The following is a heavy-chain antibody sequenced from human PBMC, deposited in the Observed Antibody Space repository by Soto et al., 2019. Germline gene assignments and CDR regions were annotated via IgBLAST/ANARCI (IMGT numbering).Heavy chain of an antibody. Sequence: GGSLRLSCAASGFTFSSYGMHWVRQAPGKGLEGVAVISYDGSNKYYADSVKGRFTISRDNSKNTLYLQMNSLRAEDTAVYYCAKDWGRLAVPAASDYLGQGTLVTVSS. D-gene: IGHD2-2*01. J-gene: IGHJ4*02. CDR1: GFTFSSYG. V-gene: IGHV3-30*18. CDR3: AKDWGRLAVPAASDY. CDR2: ISYDGSNK.